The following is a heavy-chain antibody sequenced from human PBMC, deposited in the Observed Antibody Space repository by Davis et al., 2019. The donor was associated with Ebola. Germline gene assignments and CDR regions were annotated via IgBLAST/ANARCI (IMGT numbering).Heavy chain of an antibody. J-gene: IGHJ4*02. V-gene: IGHV3-48*02. D-gene: IGHD4-17*01. CDR1: GFTISSYS. CDR3: ARSRPTTVTHHRLYFDY. CDR2: ISSSSSTI. Sequence: GESLKISCAASGFTISSYSMNWVRQAPGKGLELVSYISSSSSTIYYEDSVKGRFTISRDNAKNSLYLQMNSLIDEETAVYYCARSRPTTVTHHRLYFDYWGQGTLATVSS.